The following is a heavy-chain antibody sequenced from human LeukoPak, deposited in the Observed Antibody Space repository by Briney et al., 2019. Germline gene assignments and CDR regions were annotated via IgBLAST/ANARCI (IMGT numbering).Heavy chain of an antibody. D-gene: IGHD3-9*01. Sequence: SETLSLTCAVYGGSFSGYYWSWIRQPLGKGLEWIGEINHSGSTNYNPSLKSRVTISVDTSKNQFSLKLSSVTAADTAVYYCARVGYDILTGSDYWGQGTLVTVSS. CDR1: GGSFSGYY. CDR2: INHSGST. CDR3: ARVGYDILTGSDY. J-gene: IGHJ4*02. V-gene: IGHV4-34*01.